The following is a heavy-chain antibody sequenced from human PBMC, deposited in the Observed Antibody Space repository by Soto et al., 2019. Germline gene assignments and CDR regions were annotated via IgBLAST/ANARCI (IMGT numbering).Heavy chain of an antibody. V-gene: IGHV4-30-2*01. D-gene: IGHD2-2*01. Sequence: PSETLSLTCTVSGDSMTSGDYSWSWIRQPPGKGLEWLGYIYRTGNTNYSPSLKSRVSISQDRSKNQFSLELTSVTAADAAVYYCARGDYQYSIDYWGQGTLVTVSS. CDR1: GDSMTSGDYS. CDR2: IYRTGNT. J-gene: IGHJ4*02. CDR3: ARGDYQYSIDY.